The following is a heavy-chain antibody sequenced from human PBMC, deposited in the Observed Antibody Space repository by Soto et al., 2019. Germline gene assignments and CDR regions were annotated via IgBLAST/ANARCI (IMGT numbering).Heavy chain of an antibody. CDR1: GYTFTSYG. D-gene: IGHD3-22*01. CDR2: ISAYNGNA. J-gene: IGHJ4*02. V-gene: IGHV1-18*01. CDR3: ALRRLRDSMDFDY. Sequence: ASVKVSCKASGYTFTSYGISWVRQAPGQGLEWMGRISAYNGNANYAQKLQGRVTMTTDTSTSTAYMELRSLRSDDTAVYYCALRRLRDSMDFDYWGQGTLVTVS.